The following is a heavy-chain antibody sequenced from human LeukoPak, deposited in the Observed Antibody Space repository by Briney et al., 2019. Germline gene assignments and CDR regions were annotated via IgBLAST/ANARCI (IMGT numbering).Heavy chain of an antibody. D-gene: IGHD3-10*01. V-gene: IGHV3-53*01. J-gene: IGHJ4*02. CDR2: IYSGGST. CDR3: ARAPMVLGVIEAFDH. Sequence: GGSLRLSRAASGFTVSSNYMSWVRQAPGKGLEWVSVIYSGGSTYYADSVKGRFTISRDNSKNTLYLQMNSLRAEDTAVYCCARAPMVLGVIEAFDHWGQGTLVTVSS. CDR1: GFTVSSNY.